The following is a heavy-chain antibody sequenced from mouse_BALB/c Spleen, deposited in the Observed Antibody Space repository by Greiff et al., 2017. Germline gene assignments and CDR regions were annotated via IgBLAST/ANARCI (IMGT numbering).Heavy chain of an antibody. J-gene: IGHJ4*01. D-gene: IGHD2-4*01. V-gene: IGHV5-6*01. CDR1: GFSFSSYG. CDR2: ISSGGSYT. Sequence: DVQLQESGADLVQPGGSLKLSCAASGFSFSSYGMPWVRQSPDKRLEWVATISSGGSYTYYPASVKGRFTSSSDNAKNNLYRQMSSLKSEHTAMYYCARHPGYDYDPGYALDYWGQGTSVTVSS. CDR3: ARHPGYDYDPGYALDY.